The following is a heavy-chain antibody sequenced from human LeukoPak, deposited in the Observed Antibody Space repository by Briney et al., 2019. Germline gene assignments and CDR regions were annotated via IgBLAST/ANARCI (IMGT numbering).Heavy chain of an antibody. Sequence: PSETLSLTCTVSGASISSYYCNWIRQPPGKGLEWIGYIYYTGSTNHNPSLKSRVSISVDTSKNQFSLKLNSVTTADTAMYYCALFGSGGSWGQGTLVTVSS. CDR2: IYYTGST. CDR3: ALFGSGGS. D-gene: IGHD2-15*01. CDR1: GASISSYY. J-gene: IGHJ5*02. V-gene: IGHV4-59*01.